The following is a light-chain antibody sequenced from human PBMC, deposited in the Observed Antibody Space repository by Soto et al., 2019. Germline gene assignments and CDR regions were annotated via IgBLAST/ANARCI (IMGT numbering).Light chain of an antibody. CDR1: SSDVGGYNY. V-gene: IGLV2-14*01. Sequence: QSALTQPASVSGSPGQSITISCTGTSSDVGGYNYVSWYLQHPGKAPKLMIYGVSNRPSGLSNRFSGSKSGNTASLTISGLQPEDEADYYCSSYTSSSTWVFGGGNQLTVL. J-gene: IGLJ3*02. CDR3: SSYTSSSTWV. CDR2: GVS.